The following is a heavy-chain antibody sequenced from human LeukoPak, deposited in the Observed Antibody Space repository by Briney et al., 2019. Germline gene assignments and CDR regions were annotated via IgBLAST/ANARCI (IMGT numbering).Heavy chain of an antibody. J-gene: IGHJ1*01. CDR3: ARSAVFEGDIVVVPAAMRYFQH. Sequence: GASVKVSCKASGYTFTSYGISWVRQAPGQGLEWMGWISAYNGNTNYAQKLQGRVTMTTDTSTSTVYMELSSLRSEDTAVYYCARSAVFEGDIVVVPAAMRYFQHWGQGTLVTVSS. CDR2: ISAYNGNT. V-gene: IGHV1-18*01. CDR1: GYTFTSYG. D-gene: IGHD2-2*01.